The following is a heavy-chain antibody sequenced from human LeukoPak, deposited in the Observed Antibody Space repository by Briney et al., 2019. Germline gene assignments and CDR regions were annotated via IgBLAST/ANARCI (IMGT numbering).Heavy chain of an antibody. D-gene: IGHD2-21*02. CDR1: GGTFSSYA. Sequence: SVKVSCKASGGTFSSYAISWVRQAPGQGLEWMGGIIPIFGTANYAQKFQGRVTNTADKSTSTAYMELSSLRSEDTAVYYCARDHRAYCGGDCHAFDIWGQGTMVTVPS. V-gene: IGHV1-69*06. CDR3: ARDHRAYCGGDCHAFDI. CDR2: IIPIFGTA. J-gene: IGHJ3*02.